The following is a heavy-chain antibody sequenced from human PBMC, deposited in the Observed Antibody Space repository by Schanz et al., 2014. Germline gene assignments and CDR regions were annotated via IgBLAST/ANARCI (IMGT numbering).Heavy chain of an antibody. J-gene: IGHJ4*02. CDR2: IGTSGGT. Sequence: EVHLLDSGGGLVQPGGSLKLSCAASGLIFSNYVMSWVRQAPGKGLEWVSTIGTSGGTNYAESVKGRFTISRDNSKNTLYLQMNSLRAEDTAVYFCAKIERNEDWGQGTLVTVSS. CDR3: AKIERNED. CDR1: GLIFSNYV. V-gene: IGHV3-23*01. D-gene: IGHD1-1*01.